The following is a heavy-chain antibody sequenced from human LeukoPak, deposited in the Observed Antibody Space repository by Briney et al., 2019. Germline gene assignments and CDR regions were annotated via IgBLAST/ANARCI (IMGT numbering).Heavy chain of an antibody. J-gene: IGHJ5*02. Sequence: GRSLRLSCAASGFTFSSYAMSWVRQAPGKGLEWVSAISGSGGTTYYADPVKGRYTISRDNSKNTLYLQMNSLRAEDTAVYYCAKYRAIAVAGARSFDPWGQGTLVTVSS. D-gene: IGHD6-19*01. CDR2: ISGSGGTT. CDR1: GFTFSSYA. V-gene: IGHV3-23*01. CDR3: AKYRAIAVAGARSFDP.